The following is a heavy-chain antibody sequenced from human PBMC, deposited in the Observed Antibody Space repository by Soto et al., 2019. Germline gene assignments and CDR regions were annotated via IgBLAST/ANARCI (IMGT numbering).Heavy chain of an antibody. D-gene: IGHD4-17*01. J-gene: IGHJ5*02. CDR1: GGTLSNFA. Sequence: QLQLVQSGAEVKKPGSSVKVSCKASGGTLSNFAINWVRQAPGQGLEWMGGIIPVFGEAKYAQKFQGRVQFTADESTSTAYMEVNSLTSEDTAVYYCARGSPTTVTTWFDPWGQGTLVTVSS. V-gene: IGHV1-69*01. CDR2: IIPVFGEA. CDR3: ARGSPTTVTTWFDP.